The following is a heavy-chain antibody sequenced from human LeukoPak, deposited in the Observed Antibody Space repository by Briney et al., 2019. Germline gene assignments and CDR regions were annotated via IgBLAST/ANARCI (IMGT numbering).Heavy chain of an antibody. D-gene: IGHD3-22*01. CDR1: GGTFSSYA. CDR2: IIPIFGTA. J-gene: IGHJ4*02. CDR3: ARGGVPGYYYDSSGYYYHYFDY. V-gene: IGHV1-69*05. Sequence: GASVKVSCKASGGTFSSYAISWVRQAPGQGLEWMGGIIPIFGTANYAQKFQGRVTITRDTSASTAYMELSSLRSEDTAVYYCARGGVPGYYYDSSGYYYHYFDYWGQGILVTVSS.